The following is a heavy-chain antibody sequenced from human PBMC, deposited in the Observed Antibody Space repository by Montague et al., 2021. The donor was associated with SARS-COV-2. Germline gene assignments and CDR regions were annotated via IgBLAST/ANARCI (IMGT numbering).Heavy chain of an antibody. CDR3: MRAGGFDNRPPV. V-gene: IGHV4-4*02. J-gene: IGHJ4*02. CDR1: GDSIMTTNW. D-gene: IGHD3-9*01. CDR2: IYHSGST. Sequence: SETLSLTCAVSGDSIMTTNWWSWVRQPPGKGLEWIGEIYHSGSTNYNPSLKSRVTMSVDKSKNRFSLELTSLTAANTALYYCMRAGGFDNRPPVWGQGALVTVSS.